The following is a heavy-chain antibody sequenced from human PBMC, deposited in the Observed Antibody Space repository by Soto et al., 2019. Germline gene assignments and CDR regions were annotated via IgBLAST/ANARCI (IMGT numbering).Heavy chain of an antibody. CDR1: GGTFSSYA. Sequence: SVKVSCKASGGTFSSYAISWVRQAPGQGLXGMXGIXXIXVXXXYXXXFQGRVTITADESTSTAYMELSSLRSEDTAVYYCARVTTGDDAFDIWGQGTMVTVSS. D-gene: IGHD2-2*01. J-gene: IGHJ3*02. V-gene: IGHV1-69*13. CDR2: IXXIXVXX. CDR3: ARVTTGDDAFDI.